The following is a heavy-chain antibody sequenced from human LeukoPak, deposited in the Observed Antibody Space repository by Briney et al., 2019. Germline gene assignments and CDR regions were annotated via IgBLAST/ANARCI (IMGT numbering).Heavy chain of an antibody. D-gene: IGHD3-22*01. V-gene: IGHV4-38-2*02. CDR1: GYSISSGYY. CDR2: IYHSGST. CDR3: ARASDPIYYDSSGYYSH. Sequence: SSETLSLTCTVSGYSISSGYYWGWIRQPPRKGLEWIGSIYHSGSTYYNPSLKSRVTISVDTSKNQFSLKLSSVTAADTAVYYCARASDPIYYDSSGYYSHWGQGTLVTVSS. J-gene: IGHJ4*02.